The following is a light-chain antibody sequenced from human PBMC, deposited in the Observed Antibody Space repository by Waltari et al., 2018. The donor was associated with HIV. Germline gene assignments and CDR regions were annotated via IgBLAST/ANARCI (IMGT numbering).Light chain of an antibody. CDR2: DVT. CDR3: CSYAGSYTWV. Sequence: QSALPQPRSVSGSPGPSVTISCTGTRSDVGGYNYVSWYQQHPGKAPKPMIYDVTKRPSGVPDRFSGSKSGNTASLTISGLQAEDEADYYCCSYAGSYTWVFGGGTKLTVL. CDR1: RSDVGGYNY. J-gene: IGLJ3*02. V-gene: IGLV2-11*01.